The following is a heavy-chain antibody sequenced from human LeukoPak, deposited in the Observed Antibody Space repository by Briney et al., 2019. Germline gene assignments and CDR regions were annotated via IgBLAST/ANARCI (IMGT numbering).Heavy chain of an antibody. Sequence: QRGGSLRLSCAASGFTFSSYSMNWVRQAPGKGLEWVSYISFSSSTIYYADSVKGRFTISRDNAKNSLSLQMNSLRAEDTAVYYCARDGFYSAGGWYYYYMDVWGKGTTVTVSS. CDR2: ISFSSSTI. CDR3: ARDGFYSAGGWYYYYMDV. CDR1: GFTFSSYS. V-gene: IGHV3-48*01. J-gene: IGHJ6*03. D-gene: IGHD6-19*01.